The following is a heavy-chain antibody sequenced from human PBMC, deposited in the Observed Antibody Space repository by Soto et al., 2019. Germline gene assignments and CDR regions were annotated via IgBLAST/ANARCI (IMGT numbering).Heavy chain of an antibody. CDR1: GGSISSSNW. J-gene: IGHJ5*02. Sequence: QVQLQESGPGLVKPSGTLSLTCAVSGGSISSSNWWSWVRQPPGKGREWIGEIYHSGSTNYNPSLKRRVTISVDKSKNQFSLKLSSVTAADTAVYYCARNPHGSGSYYNWFDPWGQGTLVTVSS. CDR2: IYHSGST. V-gene: IGHV4-4*02. D-gene: IGHD3-10*01. CDR3: ARNPHGSGSYYNWFDP.